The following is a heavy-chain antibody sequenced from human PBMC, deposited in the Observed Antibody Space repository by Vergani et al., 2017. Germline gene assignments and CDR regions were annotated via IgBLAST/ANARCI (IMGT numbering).Heavy chain of an antibody. V-gene: IGHV3-30*18. Sequence: QVQLLESGGGVVQPGRSLRLSCAASGFTFSSYGMHWVRQAPGKGLEWVAVISYDGSNKYYADSVKGRFTISRDNSKNTLYLQMNSLRAEDTAVYYCAKDSQAGYYYYGMDVWAQGP. CDR3: AKDSQAGYYYYGMDV. CDR1: GFTFSSYG. J-gene: IGHJ6*02. CDR2: ISYDGSNK. D-gene: IGHD6-13*01.